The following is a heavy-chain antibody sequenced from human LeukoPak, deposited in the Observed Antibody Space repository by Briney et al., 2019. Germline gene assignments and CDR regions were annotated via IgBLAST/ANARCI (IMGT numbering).Heavy chain of an antibody. J-gene: IGHJ3*02. CDR2: IYHSGST. CDR1: GYSISSGYY. Sequence: SSETLSLTCTVSGYSISSGYYWGWIRQPPGKGLEWIGSIYHSGSTYYNPSLKSRVTISVDTSKNQFSLKLSSVTAADTAVYYCARYDSSGYAPFDAFDIWGQGTMVTVSS. CDR3: ARYDSSGYAPFDAFDI. V-gene: IGHV4-38-2*02. D-gene: IGHD3-22*01.